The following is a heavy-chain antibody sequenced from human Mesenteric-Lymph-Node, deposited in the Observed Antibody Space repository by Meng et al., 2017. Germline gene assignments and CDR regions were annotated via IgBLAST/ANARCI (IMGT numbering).Heavy chain of an antibody. CDR2: IYWDDAK. V-gene: IGHV2-5*02. J-gene: IGHJ4*02. CDR3: AKDWSDTTFDY. D-gene: IGHD3-9*01. CDR1: GFLLTTSGVG. Sequence: QTTLKESGPTLVKPTQTLTLTCSFSGFLLTTSGVGVGWIRQPPGKALEWLAVIYWDDAKAYSPSLKSRLTITKDTSKHQVVLIMTNVDPVDTGTYYCAKDWSDTTFDYWGQGTLVTVSS.